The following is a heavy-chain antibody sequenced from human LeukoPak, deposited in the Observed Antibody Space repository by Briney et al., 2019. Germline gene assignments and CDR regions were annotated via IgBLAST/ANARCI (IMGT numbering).Heavy chain of an antibody. Sequence: GGSLRLSCAASGFTFSSYSMNWVRQAPGKGLEWVSYISSSSSTIYYADSVKGRFTISRDNSKNTLYLQMNSLRAEDTAVYYCAKADGGYRMGAFDPWGQGTLVTVSS. D-gene: IGHD4-17*01. CDR2: ISSSSSTI. J-gene: IGHJ5*02. CDR3: AKADGGYRMGAFDP. CDR1: GFTFSSYS. V-gene: IGHV3-48*01.